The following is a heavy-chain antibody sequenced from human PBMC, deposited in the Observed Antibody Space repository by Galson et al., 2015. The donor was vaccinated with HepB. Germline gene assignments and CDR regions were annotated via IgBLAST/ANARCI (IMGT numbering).Heavy chain of an antibody. Sequence: SLRLSCAASGFTFSSYGMHWVRQAPGKGLEWVAVIWYDGSNKYYADSVKGRFTISRDNSKNTLYLQMNSLRAEDTAVYYCARGSHLSLLRGYSYGLGYWGQGTLVTVSS. D-gene: IGHD5-18*01. CDR3: ARGSHLSLLRGYSYGLGY. CDR1: GFTFSSYG. J-gene: IGHJ4*02. CDR2: IWYDGSNK. V-gene: IGHV3-30*19.